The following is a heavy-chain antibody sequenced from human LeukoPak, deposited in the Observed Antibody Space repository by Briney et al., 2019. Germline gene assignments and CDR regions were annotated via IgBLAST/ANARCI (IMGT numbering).Heavy chain of an antibody. Sequence: SQTLSLTCTVSGGSISSGSYYWNWIRQPAGKGLEWIGRIYTTGSTTGSTTYNPSLKSRVTISIDTSKTHFSLELSSVTAADTAVYYCARDLMAAGYDILTGYPKMAWFDPWGQGTLVTVSS. CDR3: ARDLMAAGYDILTGYPKMAWFDP. CDR2: IYTTGSTTGST. J-gene: IGHJ5*02. CDR1: GGSISSGSYY. D-gene: IGHD3-9*01. V-gene: IGHV4-61*02.